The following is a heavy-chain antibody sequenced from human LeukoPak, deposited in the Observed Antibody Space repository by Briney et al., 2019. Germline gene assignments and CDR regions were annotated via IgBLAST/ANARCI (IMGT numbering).Heavy chain of an antibody. CDR1: GYTFTSYY. V-gene: IGHV1-2*02. D-gene: IGHD3-10*01. J-gene: IGHJ6*03. CDR2: INPSGGT. Sequence: ASVKVSCKASGYTFTSYYMHWVRQAPGQGLEWMGIINPSGGTNYAQKFQGRVTMTRDTSISTAYMELSRLRSDDTAVYYCARDGEYGLVGGWIHYYYYMDVWGKGTTVTVSS. CDR3: ARDGEYGLVGGWIHYYYYMDV.